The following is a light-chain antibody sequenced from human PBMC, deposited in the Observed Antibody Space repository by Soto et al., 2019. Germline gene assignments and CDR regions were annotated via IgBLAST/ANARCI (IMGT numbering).Light chain of an antibody. V-gene: IGLV2-8*01. Sequence: QSALTQPPSASGSPGQSVTISCTGTSSDVGGYNYVSWYQQHPGKAPKLMIYEVFKRPSGVPDRFSGSKSGNTASLTVSGLQAEDEADYYCSSYSTSSALVFGGGTQLTVL. CDR2: EVF. CDR3: SSYSTSSALV. J-gene: IGLJ2*01. CDR1: SSDVGGYNY.